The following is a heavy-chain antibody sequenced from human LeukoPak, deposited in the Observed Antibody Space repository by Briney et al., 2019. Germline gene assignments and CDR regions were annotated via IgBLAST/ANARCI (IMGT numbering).Heavy chain of an antibody. CDR3: ASVHSSSSEDY. CDR1: GYTISSGYY. Sequence: SETLSLTCTVSGYTISSGYYWAWIRQPPGKGLEWIESIFHTGSTYHNPPLKSRITISTDTSKNQFSLKLNSVAAADTAVYYCASVHSSSSEDYWGQGTLVTVSS. CDR2: IFHTGST. D-gene: IGHD6-13*01. J-gene: IGHJ4*02. V-gene: IGHV4-38-2*02.